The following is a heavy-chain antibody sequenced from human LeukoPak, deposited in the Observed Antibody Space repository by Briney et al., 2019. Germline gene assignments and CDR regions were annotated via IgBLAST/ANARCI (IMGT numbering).Heavy chain of an antibody. CDR2: IYPGDSET. Sequence: GESLKISCKGSGYSFTSYWIGWVRQMPGKGLEWMGTIYPGDSETGYSPSFQGQVTISSDKSISTAYLQWSSLKASDTAMYYCARHLSSGCGDYWGQGTLVTVSP. D-gene: IGHD6-19*01. J-gene: IGHJ4*02. CDR1: GYSFTSYW. V-gene: IGHV5-51*01. CDR3: ARHLSSGCGDY.